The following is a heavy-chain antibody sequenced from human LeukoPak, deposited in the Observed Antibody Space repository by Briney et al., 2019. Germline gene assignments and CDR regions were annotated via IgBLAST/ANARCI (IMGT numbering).Heavy chain of an antibody. CDR3: ERGGGSGPPGYYYYYMDV. CDR2: IYYSGST. Sequence: PSETLSLTCTVSGGSISSYYWSWIRQPPGKGLEWIGYIYYSGSTNYNSSLKSRVTISVDTSNNQFSLRLSSVTAADTAAYYCERGGGSGPPGYYYYYMDVWGKGTTVTVSS. D-gene: IGHD6-19*01. V-gene: IGHV4-59*01. CDR1: GGSISSYY. J-gene: IGHJ6*03.